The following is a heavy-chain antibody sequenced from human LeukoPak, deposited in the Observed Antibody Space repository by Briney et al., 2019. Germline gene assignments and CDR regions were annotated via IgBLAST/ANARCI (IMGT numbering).Heavy chain of an antibody. CDR2: IYTSGST. Sequence: SETLSLTCTVSGGSISSYYWSWIRQPAGKGLEWIVRIYTSGSTNYNPSLKSRVTMSVDTSKNQFSLKLSPVTAADTAVYYCARERPLQTYYYYGMDVWGQGTTVTVSS. CDR1: GGSISSYY. J-gene: IGHJ6*02. V-gene: IGHV4-4*07. D-gene: IGHD5-24*01. CDR3: ARERPLQTYYYYGMDV.